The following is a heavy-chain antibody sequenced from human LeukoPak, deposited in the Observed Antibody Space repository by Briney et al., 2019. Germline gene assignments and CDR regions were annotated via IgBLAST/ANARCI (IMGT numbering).Heavy chain of an antibody. CDR2: ISAYNGNR. CDR1: GYSFISYG. J-gene: IGHJ6*02. CDR3: GRDSRYYHTSGSGMDV. V-gene: IGHV1-18*01. D-gene: IGHD3-10*01. Sequence: ASIKVSCKASGYSFISYGISWVRQAPGQGLEGMGWISAYNGNRNYTQKLQSRVTMTTDTSRSTAYMELRSLRSDDTAVYYCGRDSRYYHTSGSGMDVWGQGTTVTVSS.